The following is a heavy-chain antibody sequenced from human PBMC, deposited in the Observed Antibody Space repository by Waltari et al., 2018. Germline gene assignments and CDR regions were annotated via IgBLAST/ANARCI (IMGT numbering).Heavy chain of an antibody. CDR3: AIYGMDV. CDR2: TRNKANSYTT. V-gene: IGHV3-72*01. Sequence: EVQLVESGGGLVQPGGSLRLYCAASGFTFSDHYMDWVRQAPGKGLEWVGRTRNKANSYTTEYAASVKGRFTISRDDSKNSLYLQMNSLKTEDTAVYYCAIYGMDVWGQGTTVTVSS. J-gene: IGHJ6*02. CDR1: GFTFSDHY.